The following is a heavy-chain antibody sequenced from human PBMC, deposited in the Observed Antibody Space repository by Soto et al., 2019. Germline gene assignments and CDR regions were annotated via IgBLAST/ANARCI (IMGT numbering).Heavy chain of an antibody. D-gene: IGHD6-19*01. V-gene: IGHV3-53*01. Sequence: EVQLVESGGGLIQPGGSLRLSCAASGFTVSSNYMSWVRQAPGKGLEWVSVIYSGGSTYYADSVKGRFTISRDNSKNTLYLQMNGLRAEDTAVYYCARDRIAVAGHYYYYYGMDVWGQGTTVTVSS. J-gene: IGHJ6*02. CDR1: GFTVSSNY. CDR3: ARDRIAVAGHYYYYYGMDV. CDR2: IYSGGST.